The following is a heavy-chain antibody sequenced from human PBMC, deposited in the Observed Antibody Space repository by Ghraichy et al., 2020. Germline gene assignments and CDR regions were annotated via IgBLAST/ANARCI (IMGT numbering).Heavy chain of an antibody. V-gene: IGHV4-30-4*01. CDR1: GGSISSGDYY. J-gene: IGHJ5*02. CDR2: IYYSGST. D-gene: IGHD3-10*01. CDR3: AREDNSSGSLGRWFDP. Sequence: SETLSLTCTVSGGSISSGDYYWSWIRQPPGKGLEWIGYIYYSGSTYYNPSLKSRVTISVDTSKNQFSLKLSSVTAADTAVYYCAREDNSSGSLGRWFDPWGQGTLVTVSS.